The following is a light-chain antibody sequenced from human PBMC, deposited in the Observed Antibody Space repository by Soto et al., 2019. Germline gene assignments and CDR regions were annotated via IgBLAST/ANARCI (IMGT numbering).Light chain of an antibody. J-gene: IGLJ1*01. V-gene: IGLV2-8*01. CDR3: SSYAGSSNL. CDR2: EVN. Sequence: QSALTQPPSASGSPGQSVAISCTGTSSDVGGYNYVSWYQQHPGQAPKLMIYEVNKRPSGVPDRFSGSKSGNTASLTVSGLQAEDDADYYCSSYAGSSNLFGTGTKLTVL. CDR1: SSDVGGYNY.